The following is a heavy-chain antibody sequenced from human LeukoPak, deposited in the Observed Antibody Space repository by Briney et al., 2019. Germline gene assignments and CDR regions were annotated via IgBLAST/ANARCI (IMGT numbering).Heavy chain of an antibody. J-gene: IGHJ4*02. CDR1: GDSITTTHW. Sequence: SETLSLTCTVSGDSITTTHWWSWVRQSPGQGLEWIANAYHSDYTNYNPSLKSRVTISVDTSKNQFSLKLSSVTAADTAVYYCARDRNYYGSGSYHYYFDYWGQGTLVTVSS. CDR3: ARDRNYYGSGSYHYYFDY. CDR2: AYHSDYT. V-gene: IGHV4-4*02. D-gene: IGHD3-10*01.